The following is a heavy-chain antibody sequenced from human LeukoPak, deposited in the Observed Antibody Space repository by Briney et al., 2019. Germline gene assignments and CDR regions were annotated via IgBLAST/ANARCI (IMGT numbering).Heavy chain of an antibody. Sequence: SVKVSCKASGGTFISYAISWVRQAPGQGLEWMGGIIPIFGTANYAQKFQGRVTITADESTGTAYLELSRLRSEDTAVYYCARALRDYGDCYFDYWGQGTLVTVSS. V-gene: IGHV1-69*01. CDR3: ARALRDYGDCYFDY. D-gene: IGHD4-17*01. J-gene: IGHJ4*02. CDR2: IIPIFGTA. CDR1: GGTFISYA.